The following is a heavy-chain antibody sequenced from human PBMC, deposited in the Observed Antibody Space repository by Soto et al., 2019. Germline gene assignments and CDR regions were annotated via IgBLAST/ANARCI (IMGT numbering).Heavy chain of an antibody. V-gene: IGHV1-58*02. J-gene: IGHJ3*02. CDR1: GFTFTSSA. D-gene: IGHD3-16*02. CDR2: IVVGSGNT. CDR3: AAEVDYIWGSYRLKPPDAFDI. Sequence: ASVKVSCKASGFTFTSSAMQWVRQARGQRLEWIGWIVVGSGNTNYAQKFQERVTITRDMSTSTAYMELSSLRSEDTAVYYCAAEVDYIWGSYRLKPPDAFDIWGQGTMVTVSS.